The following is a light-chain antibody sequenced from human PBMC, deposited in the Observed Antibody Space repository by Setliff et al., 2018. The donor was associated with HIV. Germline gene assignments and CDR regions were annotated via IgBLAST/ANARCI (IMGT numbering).Light chain of an antibody. CDR1: RGDVGRYNL. V-gene: IGLV2-23*01. Sequence: LTQPASVSGSPGQSITISCTGTRGDVGRYNLVSWYQQQPGKPPKLMIYQASKRPSGVSNRFSGSKSGNTASLTISGLQAEDEADYYCCSNTGSNTYVFGTGTKVTVL. CDR2: QAS. CDR3: CSNTGSNTYV. J-gene: IGLJ1*01.